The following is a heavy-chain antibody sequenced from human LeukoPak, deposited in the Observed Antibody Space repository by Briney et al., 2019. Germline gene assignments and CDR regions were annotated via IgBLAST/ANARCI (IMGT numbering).Heavy chain of an antibody. V-gene: IGHV1-24*01. CDR2: FDPEDGET. J-gene: IGHJ3*02. Sequence: ASVKVSCKVSGYTLTELSMHLVRQAPGKGLEWMGGFDPEDGETIYAQKFQGRVTMTEDTSTDTAYMELSSLRSEDTAVYYCATADPRDPTYYDFWSGYYAFDIWGQATMVTVSS. CDR1: GYTLTELS. CDR3: ATADPRDPTYYDFWSGYYAFDI. D-gene: IGHD3-3*01.